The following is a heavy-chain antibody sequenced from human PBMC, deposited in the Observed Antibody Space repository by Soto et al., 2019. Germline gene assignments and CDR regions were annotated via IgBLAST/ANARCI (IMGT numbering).Heavy chain of an antibody. J-gene: IGHJ3*01. CDR3: ARGSGQDYLAFDL. CDR2: INPNSGAT. V-gene: IGHV1-2*02. CDR1: GYTFTGYY. Sequence: QVQLVQSGAEVKKPGASVKVSCKPSGYTFTGYYIHWVRQAPGQGLEWMGWINPNSGATIYAQEFEGRVTMTRDTSVSTASMDVTRLNSDDTAVYYCARGSGQDYLAFDLWGPGTVVSVSS. D-gene: IGHD2-15*01.